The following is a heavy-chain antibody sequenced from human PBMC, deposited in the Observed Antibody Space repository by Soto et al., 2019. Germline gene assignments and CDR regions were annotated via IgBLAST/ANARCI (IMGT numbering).Heavy chain of an antibody. V-gene: IGHV4-31*03. CDR3: ARVLGYCSGGSCRSGYYYGMDV. Sequence: PSETLSLTCTVSGGSVSSGSYFWSWIRQPPGKGLEWIGYIYYSGSTYYNPSLKSRVTISVDTSKNQFSLKLSSVTAADTAVYYCARVLGYCSGGSCRSGYYYGMDVWGQGTTVTVSS. J-gene: IGHJ6*02. CDR2: IYYSGST. D-gene: IGHD2-15*01. CDR1: GGSVSSGSYF.